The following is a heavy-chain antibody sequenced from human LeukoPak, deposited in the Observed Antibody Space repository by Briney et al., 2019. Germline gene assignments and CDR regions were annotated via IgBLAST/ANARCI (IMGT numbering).Heavy chain of an antibody. CDR2: INHSGST. CDR1: GGSFSGYY. J-gene: IGHJ4*02. CDR3: ARGLGYCSGGGCYAY. V-gene: IGHV4-34*01. Sequence: SETLSLTCAVYGGSFSGYYWSWIRQPPGKGLEWIGEINHSGSTNYNPSLKSRVTISVDTSKNQFSLKLSSVTAADTAVYYCARGLGYCSGGGCYAYWGQGTLVTVSS. D-gene: IGHD2-15*01.